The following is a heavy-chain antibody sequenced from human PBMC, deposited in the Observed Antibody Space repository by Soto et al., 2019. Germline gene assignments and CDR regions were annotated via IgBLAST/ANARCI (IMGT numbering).Heavy chain of an antibody. J-gene: IGHJ4*02. CDR3: AKDIRHGDYGLSGGSDY. V-gene: IGHV3-9*01. Sequence: GGSLRLSCAASGFTFDDYAMHWVRQAPGKGLEWVSGISWNSGSIGYADSVKGRFTISRDNAKNSLYLQMNSLRAEDTALYYCAKDIRHGDYGLSGGSDYWGQGTLVTVSS. CDR2: ISWNSGSI. D-gene: IGHD4-17*01. CDR1: GFTFDDYA.